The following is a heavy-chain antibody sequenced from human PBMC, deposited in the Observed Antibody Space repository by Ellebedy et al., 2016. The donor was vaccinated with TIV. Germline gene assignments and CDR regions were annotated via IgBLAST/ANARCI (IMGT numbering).Heavy chain of an antibody. CDR2: MKQDGSEE. Sequence: AGGSLRLSCAASGFTFSNYWMTWVRQAPGKGLEWVANMKQDGSEEYYVDSVKGRFIISRDNAKNSLYLQMNSLRAEDTAVYYCARETDDLDYWGQGTLVTVSS. CDR3: ARETDDLDY. J-gene: IGHJ4*02. D-gene: IGHD1-1*01. CDR1: GFTFSNYW. V-gene: IGHV3-7*03.